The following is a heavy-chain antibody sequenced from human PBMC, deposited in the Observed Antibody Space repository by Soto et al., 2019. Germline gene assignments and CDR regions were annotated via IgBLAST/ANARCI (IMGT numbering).Heavy chain of an antibody. CDR2: ISYRGST. Sequence: SETLSLTCAVSVGAITTHDFYWSWIRQPPGKGLEWIGYISYRGSTSYNPSFKSRLTISVDTSKKQFSLKMNSVTAADTAVYYCISFCSSCFFDYWGQGTPVTVSS. J-gene: IGHJ4*02. CDR1: VGAITTHDFY. D-gene: IGHD6-13*01. CDR3: ISFCSSCFFDY. V-gene: IGHV4-30-4*01.